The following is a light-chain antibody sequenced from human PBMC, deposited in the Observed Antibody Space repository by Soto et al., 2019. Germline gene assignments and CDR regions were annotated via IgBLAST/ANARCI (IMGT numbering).Light chain of an antibody. J-gene: IGKJ2*01. Sequence: VVLTQSPATLSVSPGETATFSCRASHNIGNNLAWYQHKPGQAPRLLISYASSGATGIPGRFSGSGSGTEFALTISSLQSEDSAVYYCQQRSNWPPEYTFGQGTRVEIK. CDR3: QQRSNWPPEYT. CDR2: YAS. V-gene: IGKV3-15*01. CDR1: HNIGNN.